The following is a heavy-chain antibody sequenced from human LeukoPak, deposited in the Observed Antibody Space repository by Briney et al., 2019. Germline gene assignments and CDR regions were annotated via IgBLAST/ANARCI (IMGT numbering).Heavy chain of an antibody. CDR2: INPSGGST. V-gene: IGHV1-46*01. D-gene: IGHD3-3*01. CDR3: ARGGESSYTGLEWSPNAFDI. Sequence: ASVKVSCKASGYTFTSYYMHWVRQAPGQGLEWMGIINPSGGSTSYAQKFQGRVTMTRDTSTSTVYMELSSLRSEDTAVYYCARGGESSYTGLEWSPNAFDIWGQGTMVTVSS. J-gene: IGHJ3*02. CDR1: GYTFTSYY.